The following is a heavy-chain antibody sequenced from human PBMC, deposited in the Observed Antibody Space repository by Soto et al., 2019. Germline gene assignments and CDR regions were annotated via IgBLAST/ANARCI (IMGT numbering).Heavy chain of an antibody. CDR2: ISKDGLDR. Sequence: PGGSLRLSCVVSGFAFSDFGMHWVRQSPGEGLAWVASISKDGLDRYYSESVKGRFTISRDDSKNTVFLQMNSLKVEDTAAYFCASPREGQWLVFDHWGQRTLLTVSS. D-gene: IGHD6-19*01. V-gene: IGHV3-30*19. CDR1: GFAFSDFG. J-gene: IGHJ4*02. CDR3: ASPREGQWLVFDH.